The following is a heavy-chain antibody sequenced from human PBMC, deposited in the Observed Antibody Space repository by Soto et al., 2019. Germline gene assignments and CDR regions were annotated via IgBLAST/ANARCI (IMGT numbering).Heavy chain of an antibody. CDR3: ARALVTPLPSDYVGYFDY. CDR2: ISSSSSYI. V-gene: IGHV3-21*01. CDR1: GFTFSSYS. J-gene: IGHJ4*02. Sequence: EVQLVESGGGLVKPGGSLRLSCAASGFTFSSYSMNWVRQAPGKGLEWVSSISSSSSYIYYADSVKGRFTIPRDNAKNSLYLQMNSLRAEDTAVYYCARALVTPLPSDYVGYFDYWGQGTLVTVSS. D-gene: IGHD5-12*01.